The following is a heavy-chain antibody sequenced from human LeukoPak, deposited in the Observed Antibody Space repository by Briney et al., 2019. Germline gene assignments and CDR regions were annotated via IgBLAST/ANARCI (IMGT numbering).Heavy chain of an antibody. CDR3: ARDNVWITESDYLFDY. Sequence: ASVKVSCKASGYTFTGYYMHWVRQAPGQGLEWMGWINPKSGGTNYAQKFQGRVTMTRDTSISTAYMELSRLRSDDTAVYYCARDNVWITESDYLFDYWGQGTLVTVSS. CDR1: GYTFTGYY. D-gene: IGHD3-16*01. V-gene: IGHV1-2*02. J-gene: IGHJ4*02. CDR2: INPKSGGT.